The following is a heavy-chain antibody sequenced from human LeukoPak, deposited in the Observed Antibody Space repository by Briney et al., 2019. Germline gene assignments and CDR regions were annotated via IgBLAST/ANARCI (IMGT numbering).Heavy chain of an antibody. CDR3: AKGYGQQLVNNWFDP. CDR2: ISFDGSNK. V-gene: IGHV3-30*18. D-gene: IGHD6-13*01. J-gene: IGHJ5*02. CDR1: GFTFSSYG. Sequence: GGSLRLSCAASGFTFSSYGMHWVRQAPGKGLEWVAVISFDGSNKYYADSVKGRFTISRDNSKNTLYLEMNSLRVEDTAVYYCAKGYGQQLVNNWFDPWGQGTLVTVSS.